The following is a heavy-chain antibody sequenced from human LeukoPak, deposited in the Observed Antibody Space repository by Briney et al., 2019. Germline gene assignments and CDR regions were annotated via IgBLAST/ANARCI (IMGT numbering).Heavy chain of an antibody. J-gene: IGHJ5*02. CDR2: IYYSGST. CDR1: GGSISSSSYY. Sequence: SETLSLTRTVSGGSISSSSYYWGSIRQPPGKGLEWIGSIYYSGSTYYNPSLKSRVTISVDTSKNQFSLKLSSVTAADTAVYYCARRGFSSSWYHPNGGNWFDPWGQGTLVTVSS. V-gene: IGHV4-39*01. CDR3: ARRGFSSSWYHPNGGNWFDP. D-gene: IGHD6-13*01.